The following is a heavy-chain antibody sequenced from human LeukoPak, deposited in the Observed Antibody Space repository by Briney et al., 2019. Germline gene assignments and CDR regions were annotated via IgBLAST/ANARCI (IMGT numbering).Heavy chain of an antibody. CDR1: GCSFDNYA. CDR3: AKYRTPFYFDAFDV. CDR2: IRDRGDRR. V-gene: IGHV3-23*01. Sequence: GGSLRLSCAASGCSFDNYAMSWVRQARGKELAWVSGIRDRGDRRYYPDSVKGRFTLSRDNSNNTLSVQVNDTRADDNAVCYCAKYRTPFYFDAFDVWGLGTMVTVSS. D-gene: IGHD2/OR15-2a*01. J-gene: IGHJ3*01.